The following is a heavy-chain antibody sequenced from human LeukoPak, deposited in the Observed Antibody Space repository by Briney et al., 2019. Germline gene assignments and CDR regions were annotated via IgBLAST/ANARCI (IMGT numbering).Heavy chain of an antibody. D-gene: IGHD2/OR15-2a*01. V-gene: IGHV1-69*13. CDR2: IIPSCGTA. J-gene: IGHJ6*02. CDR3: ARVAGFLLDV. Sequence: SVKVSCKASGGTFSSYAISWVRQAPGQGLEWMGGIIPSCGTANYAQKFQGRVTITADESTSTAYMELSSLRSEDTAVYYCARVAGFLLDVWGQGTTVTVSS. CDR1: GGTFSSYA.